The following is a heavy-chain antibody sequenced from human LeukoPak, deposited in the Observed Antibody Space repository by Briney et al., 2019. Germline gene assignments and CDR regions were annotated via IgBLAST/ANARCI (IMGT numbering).Heavy chain of an antibody. D-gene: IGHD6-6*01. CDR3: ARAYSSSFNFDY. CDR2: IYSGGSA. J-gene: IGHJ4*02. Sequence: GGSLRLSCAASGFTVSGNYMSWVRQAPGKGLEWVSVIYSGGSAYYADSVKGRFTISRDNSKNTLYLQMNSLRAEDTAVYYCARAYSSSFNFDYWGQGTLVTVSS. V-gene: IGHV3-66*01. CDR1: GFTVSGNY.